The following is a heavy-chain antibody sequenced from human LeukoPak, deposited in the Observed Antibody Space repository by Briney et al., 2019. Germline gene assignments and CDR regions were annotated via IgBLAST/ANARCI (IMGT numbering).Heavy chain of an antibody. V-gene: IGHV3-7*01. Sequence: GGSLRLSCAASGFTFSSYWMSWVRQAPGKGLEWVANIKQDGSEKYYVDSVKGRFTTSRDNAKNSLYLQMNSLRAEDTAVYYCARDTAVCSSTSCYTWYYYYGMDVWGQGTTVTVSS. D-gene: IGHD2-2*02. CDR3: ARDTAVCSSTSCYTWYYYYGMDV. CDR2: IKQDGSEK. CDR1: GFTFSSYW. J-gene: IGHJ6*02.